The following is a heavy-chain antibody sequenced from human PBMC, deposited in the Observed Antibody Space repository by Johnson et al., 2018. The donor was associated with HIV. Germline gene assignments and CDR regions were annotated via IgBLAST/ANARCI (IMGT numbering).Heavy chain of an antibody. Sequence: QVKLVESGGGVVQPGKSLTLSCVVSGLSFSNFGIHWVRQAPGKGPEWVAVISFDGNLKKYADSVKGRFTISRDNAKNSLYLQMNSLRAEDTAWYFCTRRDSSELGDAFDIWGQGTMVTVSS. CDR1: GLSFSNFG. CDR2: ISFDGNLK. J-gene: IGHJ3*02. V-gene: IGHV3-33*08. D-gene: IGHD6-6*01. CDR3: TRRDSSELGDAFDI.